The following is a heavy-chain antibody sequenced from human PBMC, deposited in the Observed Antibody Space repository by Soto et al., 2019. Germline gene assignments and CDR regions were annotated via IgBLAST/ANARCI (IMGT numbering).Heavy chain of an antibody. V-gene: IGHV1-18*01. Sequence: ASVKVSCKASGYTFTSYGISWVRQAPGQGLEWMGWINSYNGNTNYAQKLQGRVTMTTDTSTSTAYMGLRSLRSDDTAVYYCAREPVAGIWFDPWGQGTLVTVSS. D-gene: IGHD6-19*01. CDR3: AREPVAGIWFDP. CDR1: GYTFTSYG. J-gene: IGHJ5*02. CDR2: INSYNGNT.